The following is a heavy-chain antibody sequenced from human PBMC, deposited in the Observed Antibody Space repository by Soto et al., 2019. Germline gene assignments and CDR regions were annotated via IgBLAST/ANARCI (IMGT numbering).Heavy chain of an antibody. Sequence: ASVKVSCKASGYTFTSYGISWVRQAPGQGLEWMGWISAYNGNTNYAQKLQGRVTMTTDTSTSTAYMELRSLRSDDTAVYYCAREKAAAGMALFDPWGQGTLVTVSS. CDR1: GYTFTSYG. V-gene: IGHV1-18*01. J-gene: IGHJ5*02. D-gene: IGHD6-13*01. CDR2: ISAYNGNT. CDR3: AREKAAAGMALFDP.